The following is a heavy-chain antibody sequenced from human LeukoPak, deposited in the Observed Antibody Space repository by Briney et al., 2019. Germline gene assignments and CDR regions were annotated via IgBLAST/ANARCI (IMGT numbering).Heavy chain of an antibody. J-gene: IGHJ4*02. Sequence: PGGSLRLSCAASGFTFSSYGMHWVRQAPGKGLEWVAVIWYDGSNKYYADSVKGRFTISRDNSKNTLYLQMNSLRAGDTAVYYCAKDIQLWLQAFDYWGQGTLVTVSS. D-gene: IGHD5-18*01. CDR3: AKDIQLWLQAFDY. CDR2: IWYDGSNK. V-gene: IGHV3-33*06. CDR1: GFTFSSYG.